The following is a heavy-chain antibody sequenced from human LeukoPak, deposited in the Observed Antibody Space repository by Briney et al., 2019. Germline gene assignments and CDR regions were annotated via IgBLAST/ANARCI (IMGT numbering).Heavy chain of an antibody. D-gene: IGHD2-15*01. CDR3: ARVRSDVVVVAAILDY. CDR2: ISSSGSTI. V-gene: IGHV3-48*03. Sequence: GGSLRLSCAASGFTFSSYEMNWVRQAPGKGLEWVSYISSSGSTIYYADSVKGRFTISRDNAKSSLYLQMNSLRAEDTAVYYCARVRSDVVVVAAILDYWGQGTLVTVSS. CDR1: GFTFSSYE. J-gene: IGHJ4*02.